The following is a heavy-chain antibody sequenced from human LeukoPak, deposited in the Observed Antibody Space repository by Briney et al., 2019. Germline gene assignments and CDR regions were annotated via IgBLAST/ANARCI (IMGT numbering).Heavy chain of an antibody. D-gene: IGHD6-6*01. CDR1: GFSLCTSGVG. CDR3: AHRLWEGSSSGQFDY. J-gene: IGHJ4*02. V-gene: IGHV2-5*01. Sequence: SGPTLVNPTQTLTLTCTFSGFSLCTSGVGVGWIRQPPGKALEWLALIYWNDDKRYSPVLKSRLTITKDTSKNQVILTMTNMDPVDTATYYCAHRLWEGSSSGQFDYWGQGTLVTVSS. CDR2: IYWNDDK.